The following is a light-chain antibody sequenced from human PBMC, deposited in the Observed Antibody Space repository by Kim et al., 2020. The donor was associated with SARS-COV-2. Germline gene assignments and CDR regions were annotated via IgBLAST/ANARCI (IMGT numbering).Light chain of an antibody. CDR1: QNILNSINNKNF. V-gene: IGKV4-1*01. CDR3: QQYSSTPPT. Sequence: DIVMTQSPDSLAVSLGERATIKCKSSQNILNSINNKNFLAWYQQKSGHPPKLLIYWASTRESGVPDRFSGSGSGTDFTLTISSLQAEDVAVYYCQQYSSTPPTFGQGTKVDIK. J-gene: IGKJ1*01. CDR2: WAS.